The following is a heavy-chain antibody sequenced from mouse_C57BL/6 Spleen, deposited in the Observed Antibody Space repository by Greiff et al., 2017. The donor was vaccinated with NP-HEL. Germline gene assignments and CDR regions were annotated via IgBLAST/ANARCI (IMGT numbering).Heavy chain of an antibody. D-gene: IGHD2-2*01. V-gene: IGHV1-80*01. J-gene: IGHJ1*03. CDR2: IYPGDGDT. Sequence: QVQLQQSGAELVKPGASVKISCKASGYAFSSYWMNWVKQRPGKGLEWIGQIYPGDGDTNYNGKFKGKATLTADTSSSTAYMQLSSLTSEDSAVYFCARSGYDVWYFDVWGTGTTVTVSS. CDR3: ARSGYDVWYFDV. CDR1: GYAFSSYW.